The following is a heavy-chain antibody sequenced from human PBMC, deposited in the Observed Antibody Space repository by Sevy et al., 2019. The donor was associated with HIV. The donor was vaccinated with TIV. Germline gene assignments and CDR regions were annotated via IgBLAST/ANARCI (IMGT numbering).Heavy chain of an antibody. V-gene: IGHV5-51*01. CDR3: ARRGFDSSGYPQYYFDY. J-gene: IGHJ4*02. D-gene: IGHD3-22*01. CDR1: GYRFISYW. Sequence: GESLKISCKGSGYRFISYWIGWVRQMPGKGLEWMGIIYPGDSDIRYSPSFQGQVTISAVKSISTAYLQWSSLQASDTAMYFCARRGFDSSGYPQYYFDYWGQGTLVTVSS. CDR2: IYPGDSDI.